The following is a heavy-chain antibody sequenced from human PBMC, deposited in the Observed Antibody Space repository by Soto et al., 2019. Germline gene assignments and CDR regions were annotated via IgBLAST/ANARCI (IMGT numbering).Heavy chain of an antibody. CDR3: ARGLCSGGSCYHAYYYYGMDV. CDR2: ISSSSSTI. J-gene: IGHJ6*02. Sequence: GGSLRLSCAASGFTFSSYSMNWVRQAPGKGLEWVSYISSSSSTIYYADSVKGRFTISRDNAKNSLYLQMNSLRDEDTAVYYCARGLCSGGSCYHAYYYYGMDVWGQGTTVTVSS. D-gene: IGHD2-15*01. V-gene: IGHV3-48*02. CDR1: GFTFSSYS.